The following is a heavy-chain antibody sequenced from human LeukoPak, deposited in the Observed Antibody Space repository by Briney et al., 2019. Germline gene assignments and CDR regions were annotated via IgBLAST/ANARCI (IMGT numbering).Heavy chain of an antibody. CDR2: IKQDGSEK. J-gene: IGHJ6*03. D-gene: IGHD2-2*01. Sequence: GGSLRLSCAASGFTFSSYWMSWVRQAPGKGLEWVANIKQDGSEKYYVDSVKGRFTISRDNAKNSLYLQMNSLRAEDTAVYYCARGRIGYCSRTSCYLERYYYYMDVWGKGTTVTVSS. CDR1: GFTFSSYW. CDR3: ARGRIGYCSRTSCYLERYYYYMDV. V-gene: IGHV3-7*01.